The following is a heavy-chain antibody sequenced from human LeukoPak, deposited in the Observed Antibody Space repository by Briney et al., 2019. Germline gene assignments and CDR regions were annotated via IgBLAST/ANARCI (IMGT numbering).Heavy chain of an antibody. CDR1: GFTFSSYE. CDR2: ISSSGSTI. V-gene: IGHV3-48*03. D-gene: IGHD3-16*01. J-gene: IGHJ4*02. Sequence: PGGSLRLSCAASGFTFSSYEMNWIRQAPGKGLEWVSYISSSGSTIYYADSVKGRFTISRDNAKNSLYLQMNSLRAEDTAVYYYARDTPSYYDYVWGSQGVFDYWGQGTLVTVSS. CDR3: ARDTPSYYDYVWGSQGVFDY.